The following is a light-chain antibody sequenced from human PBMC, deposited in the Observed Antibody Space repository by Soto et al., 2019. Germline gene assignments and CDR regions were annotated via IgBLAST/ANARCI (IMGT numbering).Light chain of an antibody. CDR2: GAS. V-gene: IGKV3-15*01. CDR3: QQYNNWPLT. CDR1: QSVNSN. Sequence: IMMTQSPATLSVSPGERVTLSCRASQSVNSNLAWYQQKPGQAPRLLIHGASTRATGIPARFSGSGSTTEFTLTFSSLQSEDFAVYYCQQYNNWPLTFGGGTKVEIK. J-gene: IGKJ4*01.